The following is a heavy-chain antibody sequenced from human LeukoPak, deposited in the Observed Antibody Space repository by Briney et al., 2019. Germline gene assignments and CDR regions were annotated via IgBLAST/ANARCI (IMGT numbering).Heavy chain of an antibody. CDR1: GFSFSIYS. CDR3: AREGAAGYYFDY. V-gene: IGHV3-21*01. D-gene: IGHD6-13*01. J-gene: IGHJ4*02. Sequence: GGSLRLSCVASGFSFSIYSMNWVRQAPGKGLEWVSSISSSSSYIYYADSVKGRFTISRDNAKNSLYLQMNSLRAEDTAVYYCAREGAAGYYFDYWGQGTLVTVSS. CDR2: ISSSSSYI.